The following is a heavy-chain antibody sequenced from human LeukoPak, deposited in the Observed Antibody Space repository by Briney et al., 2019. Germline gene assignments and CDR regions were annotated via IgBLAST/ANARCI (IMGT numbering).Heavy chain of an antibody. J-gene: IGHJ4*02. CDR3: TYEGDYYYGY. Sequence: ASVKVSCKASGYTFTDYYMHWVRQAPGQGLEWMGWINPKSGGTNYAQRFQGRVTMTRDTSISTAHMELSRLTSDDTAVYYCTYEGDYYYGYWGQGTLVTVSS. D-gene: IGHD2-21*02. V-gene: IGHV1-2*02. CDR2: INPKSGGT. CDR1: GYTFTDYY.